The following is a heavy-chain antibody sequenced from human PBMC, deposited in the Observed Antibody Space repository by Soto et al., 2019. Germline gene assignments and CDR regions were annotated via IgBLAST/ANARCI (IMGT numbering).Heavy chain of an antibody. CDR2: IYYSGST. V-gene: IGHV4-59*01. D-gene: IGHD4-17*01. Sequence: ASETLSLTCTVSGGSISSYYWSWIRQPPGKGLEWIGYIYYSGSTNYNPSLKSRVTISVDTSKNQFSLKLSSVTAADTAVYYCASGTTVTTDRFDAFDIWGRGTMVLVAS. CDR1: GGSISSYY. CDR3: ASGTTVTTDRFDAFDI. J-gene: IGHJ3*02.